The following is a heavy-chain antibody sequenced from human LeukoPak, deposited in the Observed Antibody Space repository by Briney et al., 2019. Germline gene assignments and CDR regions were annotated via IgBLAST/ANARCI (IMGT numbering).Heavy chain of an antibody. D-gene: IGHD3-22*01. CDR1: GFTFSSYS. Sequence: GGSLRLSCAASGFTFSSYSMSWVRQAPGKGLEWVSAISGSGGRKYYANSVKGRFTISRDNSKNTLYLQMNSLRAEDTAVYYCAKEYYYDSSGYYYGWGQGTLVTVSS. CDR2: ISGSGGRK. V-gene: IGHV3-23*01. J-gene: IGHJ4*02. CDR3: AKEYYYDSSGYYYG.